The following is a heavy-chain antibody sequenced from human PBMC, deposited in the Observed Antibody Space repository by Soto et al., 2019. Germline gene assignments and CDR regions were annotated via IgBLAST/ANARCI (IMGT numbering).Heavy chain of an antibody. J-gene: IGHJ4*02. CDR1: GFTFSSYA. CDR3: AKDVRFLEWSHFDY. CDR2: ISGSGGST. Sequence: EVQLLESGGGLVQPGGSLRLSCVASGFTFSSYAMSWVRQAPGKGLGWVSAISGSGGSTYYADSVKGRFTISRDNSKNTLYLQMNSLRAEDTAVYYCAKDVRFLEWSHFDYWGQGTLVTVSS. V-gene: IGHV3-23*01. D-gene: IGHD3-3*01.